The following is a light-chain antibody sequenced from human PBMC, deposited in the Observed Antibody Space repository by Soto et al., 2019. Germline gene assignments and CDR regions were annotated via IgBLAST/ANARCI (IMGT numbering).Light chain of an antibody. CDR3: SSYTTISTLEV. Sequence: QSALTQPASVSGSPGQSITIYCTGTSSDVGGYNYVSWYQQHPGKAPKLMIYEVSNRPSGVSNRFSGSKSGNTASLTISGLQAEDEADYYCSSYTTISTLEVFGGGTKLTVL. V-gene: IGLV2-14*01. CDR1: SSDVGGYNY. CDR2: EVS. J-gene: IGLJ3*02.